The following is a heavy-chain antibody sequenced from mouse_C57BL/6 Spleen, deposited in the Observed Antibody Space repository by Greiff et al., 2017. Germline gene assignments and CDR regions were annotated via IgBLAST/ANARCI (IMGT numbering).Heavy chain of an antibody. CDR3: ARGDYYGSRYFDV. D-gene: IGHD1-1*01. CDR1: GFTFSDYG. J-gene: IGHJ1*03. V-gene: IGHV5-17*01. CDR2: ISSGSSTI. Sequence: EVHLVESGGGLVKPGGSLKLSCAASGFTFSDYGMHWVRQAPEKGLEWVAYISSGSSTIYYADTVKGRFTISRDNAKNTLFLQMTSLRSEDTAMYYCARGDYYGSRYFDVWGTGTTVTVSS.